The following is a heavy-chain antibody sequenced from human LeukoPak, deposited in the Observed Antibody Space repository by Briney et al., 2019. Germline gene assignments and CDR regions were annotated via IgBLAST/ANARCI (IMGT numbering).Heavy chain of an antibody. Sequence: VASVKVSCKASGFTFTSSAVQWVRQARGQRLEWIGWIVVGSGNTNYAQKFQERVTITRDMSTSTAYMELSSLRSEDTAVYYCAAVSHGIAVAPGYWGQGTLVTVSS. CDR2: IVVGSGNT. J-gene: IGHJ4*02. D-gene: IGHD6-19*01. V-gene: IGHV1-58*01. CDR3: AAVSHGIAVAPGY. CDR1: GFTFTSSA.